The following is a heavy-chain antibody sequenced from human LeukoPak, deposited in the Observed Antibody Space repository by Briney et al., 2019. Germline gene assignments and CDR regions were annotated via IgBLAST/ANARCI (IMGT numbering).Heavy chain of an antibody. CDR1: GFTFSSYA. J-gene: IGHJ4*02. CDR3: AKQPLTYCSSTTCYVDY. V-gene: IGHV3-23*01. D-gene: IGHD2-2*01. CDR2: ISGSGGST. Sequence: GGSLRLSCAASGFTFSSYAMNWVRQAPGKGLEWVSAISGSGGSTYYADSVKGRFTISRDNSKNTLYLQMNSLRAEDTAVYYCAKQPLTYCSSTTCYVDYWGRGTLVTVSS.